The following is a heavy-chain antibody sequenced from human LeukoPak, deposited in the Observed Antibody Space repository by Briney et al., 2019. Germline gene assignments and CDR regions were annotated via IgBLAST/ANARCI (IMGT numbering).Heavy chain of an antibody. V-gene: IGHV6-1*01. CDR3: ARRLTQYDCFDP. D-gene: IGHD2-2*01. CDR2: TYYRSTWYN. Sequence: SQTLSLTCAISGDSLSSNSVTWKWMRQSPSRGVEWLGRTYYRSTWYNDYAVSVRGRITVNPDTSKNQFSLHLNSVTPEDTAVYYCARRLTQYDCFDPWGQGILVTVSS. J-gene: IGHJ5*02. CDR1: GDSLSSNSVT.